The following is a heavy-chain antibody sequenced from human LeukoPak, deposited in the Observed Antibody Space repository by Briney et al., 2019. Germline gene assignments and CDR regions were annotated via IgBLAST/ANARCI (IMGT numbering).Heavy chain of an antibody. V-gene: IGHV1-2*04. CDR1: GYTFTGYY. Sequence: ASVKVSCKASGYTFTGYYMHWVRQAPGQGLEWMGWINPNSGGTNYAQKFQGWVTMTRDTSISTAYMELSRLRSDDTAVYYCTRAGVVPAARVFDYWGQGTLVTVSS. CDR3: TRAGVVPAARVFDY. CDR2: INPNSGGT. D-gene: IGHD2-2*01. J-gene: IGHJ4*02.